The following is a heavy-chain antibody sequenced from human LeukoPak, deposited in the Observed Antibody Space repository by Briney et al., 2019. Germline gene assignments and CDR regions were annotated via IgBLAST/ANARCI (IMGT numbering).Heavy chain of an antibody. D-gene: IGHD1-1*01. Sequence: SPGGSLRLSCTASGFTFSSYSMNWVRQAPGKGLEWVSCISGSSSYIYYADSVKGRFTISRDNAKNSLFLQMNSLRGEDTAVYYCARCTTGKTFGSLREIKKSREIDYWGQGTLVTVSS. CDR3: ARCTTGKTFGSLREIKKSREIDY. CDR2: ISGSSSYI. J-gene: IGHJ4*02. CDR1: GFTFSSYS. V-gene: IGHV3-21*01.